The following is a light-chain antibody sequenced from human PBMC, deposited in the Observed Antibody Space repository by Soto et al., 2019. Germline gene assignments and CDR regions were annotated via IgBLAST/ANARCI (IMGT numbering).Light chain of an antibody. CDR1: STDVGNYNR. V-gene: IGLV2-18*02. J-gene: IGLJ2*01. CDR3: SSYTSSSTFV. Sequence: QAVVTQPPSVSGSPGQSVTISCTGTSTDVGNYNRVSWYQQPPGTAPKLMIYDVSNRPSGVPDRFSGSKSGNTASLTISGLQAEDEADYYCSSYTSSSTFVFGGGTKLTVL. CDR2: DVS.